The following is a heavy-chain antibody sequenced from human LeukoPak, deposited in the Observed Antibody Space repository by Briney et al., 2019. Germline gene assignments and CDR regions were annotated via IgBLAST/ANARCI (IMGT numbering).Heavy chain of an antibody. CDR1: GFTFSSYS. D-gene: IGHD3-16*01. CDR2: ISSSSSYI. CDR3: AKWPAVGGLDY. V-gene: IGHV3-21*01. J-gene: IGHJ4*02. Sequence: GGSLRLSCAASGFTFSSYSMNWVRQAPGKGLEWVSCISSSSSYIYYADSVKGRFTISRDNAKNSLYLQMNSLRAEDTAVYYCAKWPAVGGLDYWGQGTLVTVSS.